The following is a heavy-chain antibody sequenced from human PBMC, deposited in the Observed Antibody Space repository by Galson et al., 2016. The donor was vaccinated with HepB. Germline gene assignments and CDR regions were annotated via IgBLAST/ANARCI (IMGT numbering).Heavy chain of an antibody. CDR2: IYYSGST. J-gene: IGHJ3*01. CDR3: ATDPHF. CDR1: GGSISGSPYY. Sequence: SETLSLTCTVSGGSISGSPYYWGWIRQPPGKGLEWIGSIYYSGSTYYNPSLKSRVTISLDMSKNQFSLNLNSVTAADTAVYYCATDPHFWGRGTLVTVSS. V-gene: IGHV4-39*07.